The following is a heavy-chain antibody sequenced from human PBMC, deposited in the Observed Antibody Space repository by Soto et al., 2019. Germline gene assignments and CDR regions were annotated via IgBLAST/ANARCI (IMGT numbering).Heavy chain of an antibody. V-gene: IGHV3-23*01. CDR3: AKDRSIAVGARSGR. J-gene: IGHJ4*02. Sequence: GGSLRLSCAASGLTFSSYAMSWVRQAPGKGLEWVSAISGSGGSTYYADSVKGRFTISRDNSKNTLYLQMNSLRAEDTAVYYCAKDRSIAVGARSGRWGQGTLVTVSS. CDR1: GLTFSSYA. CDR2: ISGSGGST. D-gene: IGHD6-19*01.